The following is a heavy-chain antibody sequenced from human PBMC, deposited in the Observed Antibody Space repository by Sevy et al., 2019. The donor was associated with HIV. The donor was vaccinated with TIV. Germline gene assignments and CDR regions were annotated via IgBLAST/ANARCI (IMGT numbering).Heavy chain of an antibody. V-gene: IGHV3-11*06. J-gene: IGHJ4*02. Sequence: GGSLRLSCAASGFTFSDYYMTWIRQAPGKGLEWVSYISSGSTYINYADSVKGRFTISRDNAKNSLYLQVNSLRAEDTAVYYCAKDSRVYSSSHFDYWGQGTLVTVSS. D-gene: IGHD6-13*01. CDR1: GFTFSDYY. CDR2: ISSGSTYI. CDR3: AKDSRVYSSSHFDY.